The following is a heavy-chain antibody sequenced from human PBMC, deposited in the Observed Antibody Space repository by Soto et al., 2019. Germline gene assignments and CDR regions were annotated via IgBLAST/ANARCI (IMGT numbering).Heavy chain of an antibody. CDR2: INHSGST. Sequence: GKGLEWIGEINHSGSTNYNPSLKSRVTISVDTSKNQFSLKLSSVTAADTAVYYCARVYLFRAVDGIRDSVPVSAFLLNRSSDL. CDR3: ARVYLFRAVDGIRDSVPVSAFLLNRSSDL. D-gene: IGHD3-16*01. V-gene: IGHV4-34*01. J-gene: IGHJ2*01.